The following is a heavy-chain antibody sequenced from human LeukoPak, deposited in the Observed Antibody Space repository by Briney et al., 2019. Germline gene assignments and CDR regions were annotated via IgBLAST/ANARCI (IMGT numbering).Heavy chain of an antibody. CDR2: IWYDGSNK. D-gene: IGHD3-22*01. CDR1: GFTFSSYG. V-gene: IGHV3-33*06. Sequence: GRSLRLSCAASGFTFSSYGMHWVRHAPGKGLEWVAVIWYDGSNKYYTDSVKGRFTIFRDNSKNTLYLQMNSLRAEDTAVYYCAKDFSYYDSSGSGPDYWGQGTLVTVSS. J-gene: IGHJ4*02. CDR3: AKDFSYYDSSGSGPDY.